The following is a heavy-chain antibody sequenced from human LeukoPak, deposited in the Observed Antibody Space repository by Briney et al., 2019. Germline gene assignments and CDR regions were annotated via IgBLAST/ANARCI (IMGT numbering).Heavy chain of an antibody. J-gene: IGHJ3*02. CDR2: ISGSGGST. V-gene: IGHV3-23*01. CDR3: ARVDGDSGSVAFDI. Sequence: GGSLRLSCAASGFTFSSYAMSWVRQAPGKGLEWVSAISGSGGSTYYADSVKGRFTISRDNAKNTLYLQMNSLTPEDTAVYYCARVDGDSGSVAFDIRGQGIMVTVSS. CDR1: GFTFSSYA. D-gene: IGHD2-21*02.